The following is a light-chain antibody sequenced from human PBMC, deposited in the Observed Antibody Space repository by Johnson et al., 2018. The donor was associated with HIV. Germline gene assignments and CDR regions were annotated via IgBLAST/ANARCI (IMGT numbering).Light chain of an antibody. CDR1: SSNIGNNY. J-gene: IGLJ1*01. Sequence: SVLTQPPSVSAAPGQKVTISCSGSSSNIGNNYVSWYQQLPGTAPKLLIYENNKRPSGIPDRFSGSKSGTSATLGITGLQTGDEADYYCGTWDSSLTIGGVLGTGTKVTVL. CDR2: ENN. V-gene: IGLV1-51*02. CDR3: GTWDSSLTIGGV.